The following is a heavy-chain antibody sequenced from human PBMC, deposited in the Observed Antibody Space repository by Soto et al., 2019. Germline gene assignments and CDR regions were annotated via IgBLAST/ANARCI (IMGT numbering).Heavy chain of an antibody. Sequence: GGSLRLSCAASGFTFSNYWFHWVRQAPGKGLVWVSRLNKDGSRTDYADSVKGRFTIFRDNARNTLYLQINSLRAEDTAVYYCGRDLGGVGSYWGQGTLVTVSS. CDR1: GFTFSNYW. CDR3: GRDLGGVGSY. D-gene: IGHD3-16*01. J-gene: IGHJ4*02. CDR2: LNKDGSRT. V-gene: IGHV3-74*01.